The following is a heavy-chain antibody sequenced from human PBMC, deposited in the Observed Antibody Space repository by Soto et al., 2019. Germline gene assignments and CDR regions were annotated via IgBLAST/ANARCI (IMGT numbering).Heavy chain of an antibody. D-gene: IGHD3-22*01. CDR3: ARGDISGDYLNAKYAMAV. CDR1: GVTFSKGW. Sequence: GGALRVCSGASGVTFSKGWMHGGRQAPGKGLVWVSRRNSDGSGTRYADSVKCRFTISRDNTKDTLYVQMRSLRTEDTAVYDWARGDISGDYLNAKYAMAVWGQGT. J-gene: IGHJ6*02. CDR2: RNSDGSGT. V-gene: IGHV3-74*01.